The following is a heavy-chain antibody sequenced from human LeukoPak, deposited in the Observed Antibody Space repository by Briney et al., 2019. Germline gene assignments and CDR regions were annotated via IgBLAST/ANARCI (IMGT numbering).Heavy chain of an antibody. J-gene: IGHJ6*03. CDR1: GFIFSSYA. CDR3: AKMRGQYYHSYYMDA. CDR2: GGSGGST. Sequence: PGGSLRLSCAASGFIFSSYAISWVRQAPGKGLEWVSYGGSGGSTYYADSVKGRFTISRDNSKSTLYLQMNSLTAEDTAVYYCAKMRGQYYHSYYMDAWGKGTTVTVSS. V-gene: IGHV3-23*01.